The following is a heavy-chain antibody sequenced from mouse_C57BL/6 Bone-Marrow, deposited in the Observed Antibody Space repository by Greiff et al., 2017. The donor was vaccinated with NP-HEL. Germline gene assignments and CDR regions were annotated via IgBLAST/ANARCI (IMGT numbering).Heavy chain of an antibody. V-gene: IGHV5-17*01. D-gene: IGHD4-1*01. CDR3: ASGENWGAGFAY. J-gene: IGHJ3*01. CDR2: ISSGSSTI. CDR1: GFTFSDYG. Sequence: EVNVVESGGGLVKPGGSLKLSCAASGFTFSDYGMHWVRQAPEKGLEWVAYISSGSSTIYYADTVKGRFTFSRANAKTTLFLQLTRLRSEDTARYYCASGENWGAGFAYWGQGTLVTVSA.